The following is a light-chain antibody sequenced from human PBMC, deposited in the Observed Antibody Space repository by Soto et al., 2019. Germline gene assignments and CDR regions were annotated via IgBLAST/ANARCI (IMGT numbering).Light chain of an antibody. J-gene: IGLJ1*01. CDR1: SSDVGNYKF. V-gene: IGLV2-23*02. Sequence: QSVLTQPASLSGCPGQSITISCTGSSSDVGNYKFVSWYQQYPGKAPKVILYEVSKRPSGVSYRFSGSQSGNTASLTISGLQAEDEADYYCCSYAGSYSSYFFGTGTKVTVL. CDR2: EVS. CDR3: CSYAGSYSSYF.